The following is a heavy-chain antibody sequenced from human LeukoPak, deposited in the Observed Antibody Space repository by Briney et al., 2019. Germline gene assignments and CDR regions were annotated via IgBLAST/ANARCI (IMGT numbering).Heavy chain of an antibody. V-gene: IGHV3-30*03. CDR3: ARGYASTSQLDP. CDR1: GFTFSSYA. D-gene: IGHD6-13*01. Sequence: GRSLRPSCVASGFTFSSYAMHWVRHAPGKGLEWVAVISFDGSNKSYADSVKGRFTISRDNSENTLYLQVSSEDTAIYYCARGYASTSQLDPWGQGTLVTVSS. J-gene: IGHJ5*02. CDR2: ISFDGSNK.